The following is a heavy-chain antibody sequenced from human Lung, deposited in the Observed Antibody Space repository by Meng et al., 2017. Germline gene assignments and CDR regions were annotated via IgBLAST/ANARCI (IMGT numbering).Heavy chain of an antibody. CDR2: IYPGDSDT. V-gene: IGHV5-51*01. Sequence: GESLKISCKGSGYRFSTYWIAWVRQMPGKVLEWMGIIYPGDSDTRYSPSFQGQVTFSADESISTAYLQWSSLKASDTAMYYCARRYYYDGTSYFDSWGQGTLVTVSS. CDR3: ARRYYYDGTSYFDS. CDR1: GYRFSTYW. J-gene: IGHJ4*02. D-gene: IGHD3-22*01.